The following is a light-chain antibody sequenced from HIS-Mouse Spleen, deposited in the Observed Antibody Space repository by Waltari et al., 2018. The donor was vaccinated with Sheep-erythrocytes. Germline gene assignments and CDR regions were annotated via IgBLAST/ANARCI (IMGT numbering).Light chain of an antibody. CDR2: QDS. Sequence: SYELTQPPSVSVSPGQTASITCSGEKLVDKSACWYQQKPGQSPVLVIYQDSKRPSGIPERFSGSNSGNTATLTISGTQAMDEADYYCQAWDSSTVVFGGGTKLTVL. V-gene: IGLV3-1*01. J-gene: IGLJ2*01. CDR3: QAWDSSTVV. CDR1: KLVDKS.